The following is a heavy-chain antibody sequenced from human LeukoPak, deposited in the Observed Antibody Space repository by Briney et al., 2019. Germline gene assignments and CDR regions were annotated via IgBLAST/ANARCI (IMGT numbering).Heavy chain of an antibody. V-gene: IGHV3-21*01. CDR3: ASSVGYSNFDY. J-gene: IGHJ4*02. D-gene: IGHD4-11*01. CDR2: ISSSSSYI. Sequence: GGSLRLSCAASGFTFSSYSMNWVRQAPGKGLEWVSSISSSSSYIYHADSVKGRFTISRDNAKNSLYLQMNSLRAEDTAVYYCASSVGYSNFDYWGQGTLVTVSS. CDR1: GFTFSSYS.